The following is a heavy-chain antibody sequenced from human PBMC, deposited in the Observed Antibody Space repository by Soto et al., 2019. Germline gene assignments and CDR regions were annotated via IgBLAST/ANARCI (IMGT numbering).Heavy chain of an antibody. J-gene: IGHJ5*02. CDR2: ISYDGSNK. D-gene: IGHD3-10*01. V-gene: IGHV3-30*18. CDR1: GFTFSSYG. Sequence: GGSLRLSCAASGFTFSSYGMHWVRQAPGKGLEWVAVISYDGSNKYYADSVKGRFTISRDNSKNTLYLQMNSLRAEDTAVYYCAKDLYGSGYLAPLWFDPWGRGTLVTVSS. CDR3: AKDLYGSGYLAPLWFDP.